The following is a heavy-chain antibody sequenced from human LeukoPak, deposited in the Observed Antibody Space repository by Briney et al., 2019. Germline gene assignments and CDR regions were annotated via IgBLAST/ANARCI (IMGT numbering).Heavy chain of an antibody. CDR2: MNPNSGNT. V-gene: IGHV1-8*01. Sequence: ASVKVSCKASGYTFTSYDINWVRQATGQGLEWMGWMNPNSGNTGYAQKFQGRVTITRNTSISTAYMELSSLRSEDTAVYFCARGDLLVVTGTWTFDPWGQGTLVTVSS. D-gene: IGHD6-19*01. CDR3: ARGDLLVVTGTWTFDP. CDR1: GYTFTSYD. J-gene: IGHJ5*02.